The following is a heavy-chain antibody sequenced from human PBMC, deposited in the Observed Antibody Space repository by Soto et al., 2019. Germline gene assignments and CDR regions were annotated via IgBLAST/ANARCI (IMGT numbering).Heavy chain of an antibody. CDR2: INPSGGST. Sequence: GASVKVSCKASGYTFTSYYMHWVRQAPGQGLEWMGIINPSGGSTSYAQKFQGRVTMTRDTSTSTVYMELSSLRSEDTAVYYCARSPRTLSDYIWGSYPSGPLDYWGQGTLVTVSS. J-gene: IGHJ4*02. V-gene: IGHV1-46*03. CDR3: ARSPRTLSDYIWGSYPSGPLDY. D-gene: IGHD3-16*02. CDR1: GYTFTSYY.